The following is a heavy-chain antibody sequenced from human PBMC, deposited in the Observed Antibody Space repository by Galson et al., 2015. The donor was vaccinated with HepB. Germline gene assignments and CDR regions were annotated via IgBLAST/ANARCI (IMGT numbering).Heavy chain of an antibody. D-gene: IGHD2-15*01. Sequence: SVKVSCKAAGYTFTKYGITWVRQAPGQGLEWMGWISTYNGNTKYAQKFQGRVTMTTDTSTSTAYMELRSLRSDDTAVYYCARCVGWGGNIVVVEETGWFDPWGQGTLVTVSS. J-gene: IGHJ5*02. V-gene: IGHV1-18*04. CDR1: GYTFTKYG. CDR3: ARCVGWGGNIVVVEETGWFDP. CDR2: ISTYNGNT.